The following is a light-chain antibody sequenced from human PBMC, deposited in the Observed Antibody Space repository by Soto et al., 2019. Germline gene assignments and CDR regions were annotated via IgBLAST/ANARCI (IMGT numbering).Light chain of an antibody. CDR2: EVS. J-gene: IGKJ5*01. Sequence: DVVMTQTPLSLSVAPGQPASISCKSSHSLLHITGETFLFWYLQKPVQSPQLLIYEVSTRVSGVPDRFSGSGSGTDFTLEISRVETDDVGIYYCMQSTQLPPTFGQGTRLEIK. V-gene: IGKV2D-29*02. CDR1: HSLLHITGETF. CDR3: MQSTQLPPT.